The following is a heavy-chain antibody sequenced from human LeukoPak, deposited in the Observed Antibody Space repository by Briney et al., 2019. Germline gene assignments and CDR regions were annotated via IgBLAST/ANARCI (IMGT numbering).Heavy chain of an antibody. D-gene: IGHD4-23*01. CDR2: TYHSGST. J-gene: IGHJ4*02. CDR3: ARGGYGGNSLYY. CDR1: GGSISSGDYC. V-gene: IGHV4-30-2*01. Sequence: SETLSLTCAVSGGSISSGDYCWTRIRQPPGKGLESIGYTYHSGSTYYNPSLKSRVTISVDRSKNQFSLRLSSVTAADTAVYYCARGGYGGNSLYYWGQGTLVTVSS.